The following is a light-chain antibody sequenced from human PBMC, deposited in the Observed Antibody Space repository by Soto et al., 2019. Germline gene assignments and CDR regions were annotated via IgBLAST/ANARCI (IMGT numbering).Light chain of an antibody. CDR2: RTN. J-gene: IGLJ3*02. CDR3: AAWDDSLSGWV. CDR1: TSNIGSNY. Sequence: QSVLTQPPSASGTPGQRVTIPCSGSTSNIGSNYVYWYQQLPGTAPQLLIYRTNQRPSEVPDLFSASKSGTSASLAISGLRSEDEADYYCAAWDDSLSGWVFGGGTQLTVL. V-gene: IGLV1-47*01.